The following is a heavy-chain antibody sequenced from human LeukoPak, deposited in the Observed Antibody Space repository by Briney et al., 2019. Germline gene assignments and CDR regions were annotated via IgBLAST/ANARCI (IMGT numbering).Heavy chain of an antibody. Sequence: PGGSLRLSCAASGFTFSSYWMHWVRQAPGKGLEWVSVIYSGGSTYYADSVKGRFTISRDNSKNTLYLQMNSLRAEDTAVYYCARDRSGYYPYYFDYWGQGTLVTVSS. J-gene: IGHJ4*02. CDR2: IYSGGST. V-gene: IGHV3-66*02. D-gene: IGHD3-22*01. CDR3: ARDRSGYYPYYFDY. CDR1: GFTFSSYW.